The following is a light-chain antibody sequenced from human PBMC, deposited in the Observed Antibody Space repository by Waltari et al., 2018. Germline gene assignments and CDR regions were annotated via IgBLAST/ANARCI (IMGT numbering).Light chain of an antibody. CDR3: QQYNSYSLT. CDR2: KAS. J-gene: IGKJ1*01. CDR1: QRISTW. Sequence: DIQMTQSPSTLSASVGDRVTITCRASQRISTWLAWYQQKPGKAPKLLIYKASSLESGVPSRFSGSGSGTEFTLTISSLQPDDFATYYCQQYNSYSLTFGQGTKVEIK. V-gene: IGKV1-5*03.